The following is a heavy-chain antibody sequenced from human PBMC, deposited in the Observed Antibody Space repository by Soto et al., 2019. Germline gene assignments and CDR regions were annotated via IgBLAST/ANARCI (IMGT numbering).Heavy chain of an antibody. Sequence: GGSLRLSCAASGFTFSSYSMNWVRQAPGKGLEWVSSISSSSSYIYYADSVKGRFTISRDNAKNSLYLQMNSLRAEDTAVYYCASGIVVVVAATLANAFDIWGQGTMVTVSS. CDR3: ASGIVVVVAATLANAFDI. V-gene: IGHV3-21*01. CDR1: GFTFSSYS. D-gene: IGHD2-15*01. J-gene: IGHJ3*02. CDR2: ISSSSSYI.